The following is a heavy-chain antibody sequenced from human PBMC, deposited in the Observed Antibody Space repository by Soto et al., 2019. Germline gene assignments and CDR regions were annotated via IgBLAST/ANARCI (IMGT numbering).Heavy chain of an antibody. Sequence: QVRLQQWGAGLLKPSETLPLTCAVYGGSFSDYYWSWVRQPPGKGLEWIGEINHSGSTNYNPSLKSRVTISVDTSKNQFSLKLNSVTAADTAVYYCAREVPSRYFDLWGSGTPVTVSS. D-gene: IGHD3-10*01. CDR2: INHSGST. J-gene: IGHJ2*01. CDR3: AREVPSRYFDL. V-gene: IGHV4-34*01. CDR1: GGSFSDYY.